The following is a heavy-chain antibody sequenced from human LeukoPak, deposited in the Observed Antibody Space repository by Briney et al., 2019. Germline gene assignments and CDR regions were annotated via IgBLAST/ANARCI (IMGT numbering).Heavy chain of an antibody. V-gene: IGHV1-18*01. Sequence: ASVKVSCKASGYTFTSYGISWVRQAPGQGLEWMGWISAYNGNTNYAQKLQGRVTMTTDTSTSTAYMELRSLRSDDTAVYYCARDMITFGGVIVIPDAFDIWGRGTMVTVSS. CDR1: GYTFTSYG. CDR2: ISAYNGNT. D-gene: IGHD3-16*02. J-gene: IGHJ3*02. CDR3: ARDMITFGGVIVIPDAFDI.